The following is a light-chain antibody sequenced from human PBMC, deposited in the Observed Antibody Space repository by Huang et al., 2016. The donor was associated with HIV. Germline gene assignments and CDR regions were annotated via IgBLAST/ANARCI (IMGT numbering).Light chain of an antibody. CDR3: QQYDTFS. V-gene: IGKV3-20*01. J-gene: IGKJ2*01. CDR1: RNLTNSQ. Sequence: EVVLTQSPGILSLSAGERASLSCRASRNLTNSQLAWYQQKVGQPPRLLVFGASTRGAGVRERFTGGVSGRDFTLSISGLEPDDFATYYCQQYDTFSFGQGTRLE. CDR2: GAS.